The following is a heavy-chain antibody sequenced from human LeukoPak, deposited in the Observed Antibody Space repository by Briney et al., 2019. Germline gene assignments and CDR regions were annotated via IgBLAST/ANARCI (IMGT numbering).Heavy chain of an antibody. D-gene: IGHD5-24*01. CDR2: IYTSGST. CDR1: GGSLSSYY. Sequence: SETLSLTCTVSGGSLSSYYWSWIRQPAGKGLEWIGRIYTSGSTNYNPSLKSRVTISVDTSKNQFSLKLSSVTAADTAVYYCARGGMWLQNDYWGQGTLVTVSS. J-gene: IGHJ4*02. CDR3: ARGGMWLQNDY. V-gene: IGHV4-4*07.